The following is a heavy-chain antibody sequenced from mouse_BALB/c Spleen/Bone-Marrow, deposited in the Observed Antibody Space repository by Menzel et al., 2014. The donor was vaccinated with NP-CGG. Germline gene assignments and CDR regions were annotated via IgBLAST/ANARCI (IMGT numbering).Heavy chain of an antibody. D-gene: IGHD1-1*01. Sequence: EVMLVESGGGLVQPGGSLKLSCAASGFDFSSYWMGWVRQAPGKGLEWIGEINPDSSTINYTPSLKDKFIISRDNAKNTLYLQMSKVRSEDTALYYCARQGYYGSSDYWGQGTTLTVSS. CDR1: GFDFSSYW. J-gene: IGHJ2*01. CDR2: INPDSSTI. V-gene: IGHV4-1*02. CDR3: ARQGYYGSSDY.